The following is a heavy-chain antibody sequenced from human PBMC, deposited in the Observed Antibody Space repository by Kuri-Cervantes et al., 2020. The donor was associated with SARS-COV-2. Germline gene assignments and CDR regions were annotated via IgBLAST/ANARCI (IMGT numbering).Heavy chain of an antibody. J-gene: IGHJ6*03. V-gene: IGHV2-5*02. Sequence: SGPTLVTPTQTLTLTCTFSGFSLSTSGVGVGWIRQPPGKALEWLALIYWDDDKRYSPSLKSRLTITKDTSKNQMVLTMTNMDPVDTATYYCARIRRVRGYDFPYYYYYMDVWGKGTTVTDSS. D-gene: IGHD5-12*01. CDR1: GFSLSTSGVG. CDR2: IYWDDDK. CDR3: ARIRRVRGYDFPYYYYYMDV.